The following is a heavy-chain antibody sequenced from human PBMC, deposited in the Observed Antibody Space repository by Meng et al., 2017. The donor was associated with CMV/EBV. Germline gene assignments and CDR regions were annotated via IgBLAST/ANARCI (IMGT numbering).Heavy chain of an antibody. D-gene: IGHD2-15*01. CDR1: GYSFTSYW. CDR3: ARHLGPMCSGGSCNSLPSYYGMDV. J-gene: IGHJ6*02. CDR2: IYPGDSDT. Sequence: GESLKISCKGSGYSFTSYWIGWARQMPGKGLEWMGIIYPGDSDTRYSPSFQGQVTISADKSISTAYLQWSSLKASDTAMYYRARHLGPMCSGGSCNSLPSYYGMDVWGQGTTVTVSS. V-gene: IGHV5-51*01.